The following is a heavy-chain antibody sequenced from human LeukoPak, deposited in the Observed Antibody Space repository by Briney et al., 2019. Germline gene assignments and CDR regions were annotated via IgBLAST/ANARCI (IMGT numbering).Heavy chain of an antibody. J-gene: IGHJ4*02. Sequence: GGSLRLSCAASGFTFSDYYMSWIRQAPGKGLEWVSYISSSGSTIYYADSVKGRFTISRDNAKNSLYLQMNSLRAEDTAVYYCARDIHEQWLATSPTFFDYWGQGTLVTVSS. CDR2: ISSSGSTI. CDR1: GFTFSDYY. D-gene: IGHD6-19*01. CDR3: ARDIHEQWLATSPTFFDY. V-gene: IGHV3-11*01.